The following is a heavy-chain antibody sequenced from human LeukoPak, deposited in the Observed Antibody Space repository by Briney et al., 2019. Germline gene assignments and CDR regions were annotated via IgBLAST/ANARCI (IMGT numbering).Heavy chain of an antibody. Sequence: GGSLRLSCAASGFTFSTYAMSWVRQAPGKGLEWVANIKQDGSEKDYVDSVKGRFTISRDNAKNSVYLQMNSLRVEDMAVYYYARGYSGYGYGMDVWGQGTTVTVSS. CDR3: ARGYSGYGYGMDV. V-gene: IGHV3-7*01. J-gene: IGHJ6*02. D-gene: IGHD5-12*01. CDR1: GFTFSTYA. CDR2: IKQDGSEK.